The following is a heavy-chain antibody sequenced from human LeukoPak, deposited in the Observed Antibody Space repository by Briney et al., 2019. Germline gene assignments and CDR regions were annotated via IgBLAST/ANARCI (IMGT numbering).Heavy chain of an antibody. CDR2: IYYSGST. CDR3: ATTSRSNRGYSGYDLDY. CDR1: GGSISSYY. D-gene: IGHD5-12*01. J-gene: IGHJ4*02. V-gene: IGHV4-59*01. Sequence: PSETLSLTCTVSGGSISSYYWSWIRQPPGKGLEWIGYIYYSGSTNYNPSLKSRVTISVDTSKNQFSLKLSSVTAADTAVYYCATTSRSNRGYSGYDLDYWGQGTLVTVSS.